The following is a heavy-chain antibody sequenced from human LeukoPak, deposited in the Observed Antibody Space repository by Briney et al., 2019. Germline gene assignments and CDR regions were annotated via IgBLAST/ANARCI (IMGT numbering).Heavy chain of an antibody. CDR3: ARYGVSYAYDY. Sequence: KASETLSLTSTVSGASISGHYWSWFRQPPGKGLEWIGQIYYSRSPNYDPSLKSRVTMSVDTSKNQFSLKLISVTAADTAVYYCARYGVSYAYDYQGQGILVTVSS. D-gene: IGHD4-17*01. V-gene: IGHV4-59*11. CDR2: IYYSRSP. J-gene: IGHJ4*02. CDR1: GASISGHY.